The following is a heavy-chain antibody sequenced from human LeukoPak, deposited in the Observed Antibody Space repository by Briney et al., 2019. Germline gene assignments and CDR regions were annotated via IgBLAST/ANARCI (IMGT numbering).Heavy chain of an antibody. J-gene: IGHJ4*02. V-gene: IGHV4-39*01. CDR1: GGSISSSSYY. CDR3: ARHFTPYYYDSSGYYYFDY. D-gene: IGHD3-22*01. CDR2: IYYSGST. Sequence: SETLSLTCTVSGGSISSSSYYWGWIRQPPGKGLEWIGSIYYSGSTYYNPSLKSRVTISVDTSKNQFSLKLSSVTAADTAVYYCARHFTPYYYDSSGYYYFDYWGQGTLVTVSS.